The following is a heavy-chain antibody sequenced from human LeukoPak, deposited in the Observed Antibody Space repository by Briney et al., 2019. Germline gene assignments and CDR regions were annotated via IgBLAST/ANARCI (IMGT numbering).Heavy chain of an antibody. CDR2: ISSSGSTI. V-gene: IGHV3-11*04. J-gene: IGHJ5*02. CDR3: ATYEDYYGSGSYYNLP. D-gene: IGHD3-10*01. Sequence: GGSLRLSCAASGFTFSDYYMSWIRQAPGKGLEWVSYISSSGSTIYYADSVKGRFTISRDNAKNSLYLQMNSLRAEDTAVYYCATYEDYYGSGSYYNLPWGQGTLVTVSS. CDR1: GFTFSDYY.